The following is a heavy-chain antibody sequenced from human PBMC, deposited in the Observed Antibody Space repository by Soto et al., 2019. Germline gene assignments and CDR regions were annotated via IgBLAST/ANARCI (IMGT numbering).Heavy chain of an antibody. J-gene: IGHJ4*02. CDR2: IYYSGTT. V-gene: IGHV4-39*01. CDR1: GDSITSDSYF. Sequence: PSETLSLTCTVSGDSITSDSYFWAWIRHPPGKGLEWIGSIYYSGTTYYNPSLKSRVTISVDRSKNQFSLKLSSVTAADTAVYYCARHFSVDYFVYWGQGALVTV. CDR3: ARHFSVDYFVY.